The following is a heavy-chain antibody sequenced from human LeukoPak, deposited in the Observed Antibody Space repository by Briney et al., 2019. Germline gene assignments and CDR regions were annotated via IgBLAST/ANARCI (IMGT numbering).Heavy chain of an antibody. J-gene: IGHJ4*02. Sequence: ASVKVSCKASGYALTGYYMHWVRQAPGQGLEWMGWITTYNGNTNFAQTLQGRVTMTTVTSTSTAYMELRSLRSDDSAVYYCARSSPGLPFDYWGQGTLVTVSS. CDR2: ITTYNGNT. CDR1: GYALTGYY. D-gene: IGHD5-18*01. CDR3: ARSSPGLPFDY. V-gene: IGHV1-18*04.